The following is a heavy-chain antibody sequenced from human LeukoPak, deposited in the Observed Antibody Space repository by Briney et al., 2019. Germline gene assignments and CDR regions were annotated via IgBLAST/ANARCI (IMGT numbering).Heavy chain of an antibody. J-gene: IGHJ4*02. CDR3: ARYNSGWSYFDY. Sequence: AETLSLTCTVSGDSISNYYWSWIRQPPGKGLDRIGYIFYSGSTNYNPSLKSRVTMSVDTSKSQFSLKLSSVTAADTAIYYCARYNSGWSYFDYWGQGTLVTVSS. V-gene: IGHV4-59*01. CDR2: IFYSGST. D-gene: IGHD6-19*01. CDR1: GDSISNYY.